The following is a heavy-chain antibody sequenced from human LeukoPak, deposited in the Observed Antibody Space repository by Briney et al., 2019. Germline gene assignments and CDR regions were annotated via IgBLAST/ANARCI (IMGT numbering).Heavy chain of an antibody. V-gene: IGHV4-59*01. D-gene: IGHD5-18*01. J-gene: IGHJ4*02. CDR3: ARAGDNYGSDY. Sequence: SETLSLTCTVSGVSMSSYSWTWIRQPPGKGLEWIGCSYYNGRANYNPSLKGRIMLSITASKNQFSLDLSSVTAADTAVYYCARAGDNYGSDYWGQGTLVTVSS. CDR2: SYYNGRA. CDR1: GVSMSSYS.